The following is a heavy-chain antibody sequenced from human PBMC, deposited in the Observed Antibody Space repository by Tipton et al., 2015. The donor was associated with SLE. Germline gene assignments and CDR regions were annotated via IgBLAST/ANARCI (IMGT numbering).Heavy chain of an antibody. J-gene: IGHJ4*02. CDR2: IYTSGST. V-gene: IGHV4-4*07. D-gene: IGHD6-19*01. CDR3: ARDVAVAGDY. Sequence: LRLSCTVSGGSLSSYYWSWIRQPAGKGLEWIGRIYTSGSTNYNPSLKSRVTMSVDTSKNQFSLKLSSVTAADTAAYYCARDVAVAGDYWGQGTLVTVSS. CDR1: GGSLSSYY.